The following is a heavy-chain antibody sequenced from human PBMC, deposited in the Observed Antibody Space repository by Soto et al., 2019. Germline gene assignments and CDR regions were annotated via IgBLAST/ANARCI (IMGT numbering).Heavy chain of an antibody. D-gene: IGHD1-26*01. V-gene: IGHV3-23*01. CDR3: AKRSPSGTYYFDY. CDR1: GFTFTSYA. CDR2: IGTTTGDI. Sequence: GGSLRLSCAASGFTFTSYAMTWVRQGPGKGLEWVSSIGTTTGDILYADSVKGRFTTSRDNSKNTLYLQINSLRTEDTAIYYCAKRSPSGTYYFDYWGQGTLVTAPQ. J-gene: IGHJ4*02.